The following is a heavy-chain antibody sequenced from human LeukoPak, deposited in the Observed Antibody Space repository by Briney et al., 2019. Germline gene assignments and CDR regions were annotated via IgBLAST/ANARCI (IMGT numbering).Heavy chain of an antibody. CDR1: GFTFRSYA. J-gene: IGHJ6*02. V-gene: IGHV3-23*01. CDR2: ISDSGVST. CDR3: AKAAGNYYYYYGMDV. D-gene: IGHD6-19*01. Sequence: GGSLRLSCAASGFTFRSYAVTWVRQAPGKGLEWVSTISDSGVSTHYADSVKGRFTISRDNSKNTLYLQMNSLRADDTAVYYCAKAAGNYYYYYGMDVWAQGTTVTVSS.